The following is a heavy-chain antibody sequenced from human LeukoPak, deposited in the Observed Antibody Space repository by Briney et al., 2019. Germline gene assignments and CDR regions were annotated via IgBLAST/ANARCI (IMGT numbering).Heavy chain of an antibody. D-gene: IGHD1-26*01. CDR1: GFTFSSYW. V-gene: IGHV3-7*01. CDR2: IKQDGSEK. Sequence: AGGSLRLSCAASGFTFSSYWMSWVRQAPGKGLEWVANIKQDGSEKYYVDSVKGRFTISRDNAKNSLYLQMNSLRAEDTAVYYCAKDHQPQWELLVPDAFDIWGQGTMVTVSS. J-gene: IGHJ3*02. CDR3: AKDHQPQWELLVPDAFDI.